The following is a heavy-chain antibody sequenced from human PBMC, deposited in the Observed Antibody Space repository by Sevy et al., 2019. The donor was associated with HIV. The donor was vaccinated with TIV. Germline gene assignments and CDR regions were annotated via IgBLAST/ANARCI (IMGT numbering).Heavy chain of an antibody. CDR1: GFTFGNYA. J-gene: IGHJ4*02. CDR2: ISWNSGSM. D-gene: IGHD2-15*01. Sequence: SLRLSCAGSGFTFGNYAMYWVRQSPGKGLEWVSGISWNSGSMGYADAVEGRFTISRDNAKNSLHLEMNSLRPEDTDLYYCAKGVSGGNSGAAFDYWGKGTRVTVSS. CDR3: AKGVSGGNSGAAFDY. V-gene: IGHV3-9*01.